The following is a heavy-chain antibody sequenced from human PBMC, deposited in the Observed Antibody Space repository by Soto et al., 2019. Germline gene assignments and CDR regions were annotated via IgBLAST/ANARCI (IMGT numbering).Heavy chain of an antibody. Sequence: QVQLQQWGAGLLKPSETLSLTCAVYGGSFSGYYWSWIRQPPGKGLEWIGEINHSGSTNYNPSLKSRVXXSXDXXKNQFSLKLSSVTAADTAVYYCAREGVGEYNWFDPWGQGTLVTVSS. D-gene: IGHD3-10*01. J-gene: IGHJ5*02. CDR1: GGSFSGYY. V-gene: IGHV4-34*01. CDR2: INHSGST. CDR3: AREGVGEYNWFDP.